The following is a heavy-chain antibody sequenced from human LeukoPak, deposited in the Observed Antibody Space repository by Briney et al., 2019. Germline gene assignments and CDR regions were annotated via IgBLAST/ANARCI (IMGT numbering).Heavy chain of an antibody. CDR1: GFTFSSYG. J-gene: IGHJ4*02. CDR2: ISYDGSNK. V-gene: IGHV3-30*18. D-gene: IGHD4-17*01. CDR3: AKLPDATGNLDY. Sequence: GGSLRLSCAASGFTFSSYGMHWVRQAPGKGLEWVAVISYDGSNKYYADSVKGRFIISRDNSKNTLYLQMNSLRAEDTAVYYCAKLPDATGNLDYWGQGTLVTVSS.